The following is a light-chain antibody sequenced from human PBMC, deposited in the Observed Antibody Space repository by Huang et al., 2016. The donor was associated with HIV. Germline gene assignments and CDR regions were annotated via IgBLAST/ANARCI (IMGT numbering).Light chain of an antibody. CDR2: GAS. Sequence: DIQMTQSPSSVSASVGDKVTITCRAGQDISTWLAWYQQKPGKAPRILIFGASNLRGGVPPRFSGSGSGTNFILTITSLQPEDSATYYCQQAHGFPYTFGQGTKLEIK. V-gene: IGKV1-12*01. CDR1: QDISTW. J-gene: IGKJ2*01. CDR3: QQAHGFPYT.